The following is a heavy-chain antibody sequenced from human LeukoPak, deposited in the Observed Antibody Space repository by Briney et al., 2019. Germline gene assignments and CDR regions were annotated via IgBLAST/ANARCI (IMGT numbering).Heavy chain of an antibody. D-gene: IGHD6-13*01. V-gene: IGHV4-34*01. CDR3: ARGRGGIAAAGTGDYYFDY. CDR1: GGSFSGYY. CDR2: INHSGST. J-gene: IGHJ4*02. Sequence: SETLSLTCAVYGGSFSGYYWSWIRQPPGKGLEWIGEINHSGSTNYNPSLKSRVTISVDTSKNQFSLKLSSLTAADTAVYYCARGRGGIAAAGTGDYYFDYWGQGTLVTVSS.